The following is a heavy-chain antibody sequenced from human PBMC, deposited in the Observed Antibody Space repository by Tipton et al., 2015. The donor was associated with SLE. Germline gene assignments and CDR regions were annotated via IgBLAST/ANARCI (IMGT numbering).Heavy chain of an antibody. V-gene: IGHV4-34*01. CDR2: INHSGST. J-gene: IGHJ1*01. D-gene: IGHD3-10*01. CDR3: ATNLILEGVPEY. CDR1: GGSFSGYY. Sequence: TLSLTCAVYGGSFSGYYWSWIRQPPGKGLEWIGEINHSGSTNYNPSLKSRVTISVDTSKNQFSLKLSSVTAADTAVYYCATNLILEGVPEYWAQGSLVTVSS.